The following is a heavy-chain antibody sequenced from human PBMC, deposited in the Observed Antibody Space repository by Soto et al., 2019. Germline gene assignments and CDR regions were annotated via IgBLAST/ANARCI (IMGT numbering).Heavy chain of an antibody. V-gene: IGHV1-3*01. CDR1: GYTFTSYA. CDR2: INAVNGHT. Sequence: ASVKVSCKASGYTFTSYAIHWVRQAPGQRLEWMGWINAVNGHTKYSQQFQGRVTITRDTSASTAYMELSSLRSEDTAMYYCARGGIRTTVDYWGQGTLVTVSS. D-gene: IGHD3-16*01. CDR3: ARGGIRTTVDY. J-gene: IGHJ4*02.